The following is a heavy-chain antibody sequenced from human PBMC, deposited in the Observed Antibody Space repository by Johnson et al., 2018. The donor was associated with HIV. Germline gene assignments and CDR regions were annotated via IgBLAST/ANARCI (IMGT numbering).Heavy chain of an antibody. V-gene: IGHV3-20*04. CDR2: INWNGGST. D-gene: IGHD6-19*01. Sequence: VLLVESGGGLVQPGGSLRLSCAASGFTFSSYWMHWVRQAPGKGLEWVSGINWNGGSTGYADSVKGRFIISRDNAKNSLYLQMNSLRAEDTALYYCARVVLVRLAVAGPSRDAFDIWGQGTMVTVSS. J-gene: IGHJ3*02. CDR1: GFTFSSYW. CDR3: ARVVLVRLAVAGPSRDAFDI.